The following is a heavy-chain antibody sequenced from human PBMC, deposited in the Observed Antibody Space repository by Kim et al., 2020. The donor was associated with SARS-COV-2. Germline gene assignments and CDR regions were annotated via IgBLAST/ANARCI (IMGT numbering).Heavy chain of an antibody. V-gene: IGHV3-23*01. Sequence: GGSLRLSCEASGFTFMSYAMSWVRRAPGKGLEWVAGISGSGRGTYYADSVKGRFTISRANDKNTLYLQMNSLRAEDAAVYYCAKVMGEHTYIFRVDHWGQGTLVTVSS. CDR3: AKVMGEHTYIFRVDH. D-gene: IGHD3-9*01. CDR1: GFTFMSYA. CDR2: ISGSGRGT. J-gene: IGHJ4*02.